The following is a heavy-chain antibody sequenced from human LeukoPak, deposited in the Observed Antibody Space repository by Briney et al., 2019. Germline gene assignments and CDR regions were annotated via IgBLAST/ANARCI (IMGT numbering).Heavy chain of an antibody. D-gene: IGHD3-22*01. CDR2: ISYSGST. CDR3: ARHLYESRGQTSFDY. V-gene: IGHV4-59*08. Sequence: IPSETLSLTCTVSGGSISRYYWSWIRQPPGKGLEWIGYISYSGSTNYNPSLKSRVTISVDTSQNQFSLKLSSVTAADTAMYYCARHLYESRGQTSFDYWGQGTLVTVSS. CDR1: GGSISRYY. J-gene: IGHJ4*02.